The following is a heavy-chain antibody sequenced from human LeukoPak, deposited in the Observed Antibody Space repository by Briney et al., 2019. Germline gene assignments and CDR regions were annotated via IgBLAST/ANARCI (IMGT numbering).Heavy chain of an antibody. Sequence: SETLSLTCAVYGGSFSGYYWSWIRQPPGKGLEWIGEINHSGSTNYNPSLKSRVTISVDTSKNQVSLKLSSVTAADTAVYYCARGGRGFWSGYAARAFDIWGQGTMVTVSS. V-gene: IGHV4-34*01. CDR3: ARGGRGFWSGYAARAFDI. CDR1: GGSFSGYY. J-gene: IGHJ3*02. CDR2: INHSGST. D-gene: IGHD3-3*01.